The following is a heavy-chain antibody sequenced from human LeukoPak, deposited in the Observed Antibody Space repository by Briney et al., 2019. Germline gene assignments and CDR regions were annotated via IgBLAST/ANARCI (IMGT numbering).Heavy chain of an antibody. J-gene: IGHJ3*02. D-gene: IGHD3-22*01. CDR3: ARPEYYYDSSGYHDAFDI. CDR2: IYYSGST. CDR1: GGSISSSSYY. Sequence: SETLSLTCTVSGGSISSSSYYWGWIRQPPGKGLEWIGSIYYSGSTHYNPSLKSRVTISVDTSKNQFSLKLSSVTAADTAVYYCARPEYYYDSSGYHDAFDIWGQGTMVTVSS. V-gene: IGHV4-39*01.